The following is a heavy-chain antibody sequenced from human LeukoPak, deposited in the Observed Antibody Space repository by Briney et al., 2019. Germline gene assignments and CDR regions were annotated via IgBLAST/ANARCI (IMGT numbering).Heavy chain of an antibody. CDR1: GGTFSSYA. V-gene: IGHV1-69*13. CDR2: IIPIFGTA. D-gene: IGHD2-2*01. J-gene: IGHJ4*02. Sequence: SVKVSCKASGGTFSSYAISWVRQAPGQGLEWMGVIIPIFGTANYAQKFQGRVTITADESTSTAYMELSSLRSEDTAVYYCARISDIVVVPAAMGYFDYWGQGTLVTVSS. CDR3: ARISDIVVVPAAMGYFDY.